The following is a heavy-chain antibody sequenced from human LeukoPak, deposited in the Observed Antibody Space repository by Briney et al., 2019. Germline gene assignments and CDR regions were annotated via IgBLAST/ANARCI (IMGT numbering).Heavy chain of an antibody. D-gene: IGHD1-26*01. CDR2: INTNTGNP. J-gene: IGHJ5*02. V-gene: IGHV7-4-1*02. Sequence: ASVKVSCKASGYTFTSYAMNCVRQAPGQGLEWMGWINTNTGNPTYAQGFTGRFVFSLDTSVSTAYLQISSLKAEDTAVYYCASLARGATTADWFDPWGQGTLVTVSS. CDR3: ASLARGATTADWFDP. CDR1: GYTFTSYA.